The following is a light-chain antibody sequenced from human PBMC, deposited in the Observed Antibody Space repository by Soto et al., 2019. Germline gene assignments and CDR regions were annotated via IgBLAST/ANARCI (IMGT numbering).Light chain of an antibody. J-gene: IGKJ4*01. CDR1: HSMFTY. V-gene: IGKV1-39*01. Sequence: DIQMTQSPSSLCASVGDRVTISCRAIHSMFTYLNWYQQKPGKAPKLLIYAASSLQSGVPSRFSGSGSGTNFTLTISSLQPEDVATYYCQNYFTAPLTFGGGTKVDIK. CDR2: AAS. CDR3: QNYFTAPLT.